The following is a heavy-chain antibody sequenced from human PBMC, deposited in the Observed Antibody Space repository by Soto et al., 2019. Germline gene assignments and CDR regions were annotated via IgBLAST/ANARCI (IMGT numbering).Heavy chain of an antibody. CDR2: IYPGDCDT. D-gene: IGHD3-3*01. J-gene: IGHJ6*02. Sequence: PGESLKISCKGSGYIFTSYWSGWGRQMPGKGLEWMGIIYPGDCDTRYSPSFQGQVTISSDKSISTAYLQWSRLKASDTAMYYCARLNDFWSGYYYYYYGMDVWGQGTTVTVSS. CDR3: ARLNDFWSGYYYYYYGMDV. CDR1: GYIFTSYW. V-gene: IGHV5-51*01.